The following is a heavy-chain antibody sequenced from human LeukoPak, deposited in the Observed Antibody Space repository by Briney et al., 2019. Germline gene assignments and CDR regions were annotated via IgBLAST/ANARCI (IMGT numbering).Heavy chain of an antibody. V-gene: IGHV3-21*01. Sequence: RGSLRLSCAASGFTFSSYSMNWVRQAPGKGLEWFSSISSSSSYIYYADSVKGRFTISRDNAKNSLYLQMNSLRAEDTAVYYCARLGYCSSTSCPRDYWGQGTLVTVSS. J-gene: IGHJ4*02. CDR3: ARLGYCSSTSCPRDY. CDR2: ISSSSSYI. CDR1: GFTFSSYS. D-gene: IGHD2-2*01.